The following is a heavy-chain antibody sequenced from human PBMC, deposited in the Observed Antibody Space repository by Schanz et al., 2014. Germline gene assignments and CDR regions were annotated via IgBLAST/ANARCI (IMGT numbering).Heavy chain of an antibody. J-gene: IGHJ4*02. D-gene: IGHD3-10*01. CDR1: GFTFSHYW. CDR2: IRQDGSAK. V-gene: IGHV3-7*03. Sequence: EVPLVESGGGLVQPWGSLRLSCAASGFTFSHYWLSWVRQTPGKRLEWVANIRQDGSAKFYVDSVNSRFAISRDNAENSVYLQMNSLRAEDTAVYYCARDGFGGYLDSWGQGTLVTVSS. CDR3: ARDGFGGYLDS.